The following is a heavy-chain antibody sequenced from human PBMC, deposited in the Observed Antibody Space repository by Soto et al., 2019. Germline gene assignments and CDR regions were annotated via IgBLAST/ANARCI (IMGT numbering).Heavy chain of an antibody. J-gene: IGHJ4*02. CDR1: GGSISSYY. CDR2: IYYSGIT. V-gene: IGHV4-59*01. D-gene: IGHD2-8*02. Sequence: SETLSLTCXVSGGSISSYYWSWIRQPPGKGLEWIGYIYYSGITDYNPSLKSRVTISVDTSKSQFSLKLSSVTAADTAVYYCARGGGVYYFDYWGQGTLVTVSS. CDR3: ARGGGVYYFDY.